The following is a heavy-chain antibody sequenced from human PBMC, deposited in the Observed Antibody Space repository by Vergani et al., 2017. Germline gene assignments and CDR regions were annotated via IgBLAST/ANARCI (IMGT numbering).Heavy chain of an antibody. CDR2: IHNRGKT. Sequence: QVRLEESGPGLVKPSETLSLTCSVSGYSIGSGFYWAWIRQSPGEGLQWLTSIHNRGKTYHNPSLKSRVSVSLDTSKNQFSLKLSSVTAADTAVYYCARGKYYYGSGSYWYYYGMDVWGQGTTVTVSS. D-gene: IGHD3-10*01. V-gene: IGHV4-38-2*02. CDR3: ARGKYYYGSGSYWYYYGMDV. CDR1: GYSIGSGFY. J-gene: IGHJ6*02.